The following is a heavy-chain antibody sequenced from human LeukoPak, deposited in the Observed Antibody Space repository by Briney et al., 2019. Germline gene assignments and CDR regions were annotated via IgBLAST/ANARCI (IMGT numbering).Heavy chain of an antibody. D-gene: IGHD6-19*01. CDR3: AREDSSVRNANY. V-gene: IGHV3-33*01. CDR1: GFTFSGHG. Sequence: GWSLRLSCVASGFTFSGHGMHWVRQAPGKWLQWVALIWYDGSKRYYADSVKGRFTISRDDSKNPLYLQMNNLGAEDTAVYYCAREDSSVRNANYWGLGTLVTVSP. J-gene: IGHJ4*02. CDR2: IWYDGSKR.